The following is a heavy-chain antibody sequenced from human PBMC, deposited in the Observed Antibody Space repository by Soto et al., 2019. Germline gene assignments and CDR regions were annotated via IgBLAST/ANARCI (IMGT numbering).Heavy chain of an antibody. Sequence: GGSLRLSCAASGFTFSSYGMHWVRQAPGKGLEWVAVIWYDGSNKYYADSVKGRFTISRDNSKNTLYLQMNSLRAEDTAGYYCARAGRKNGITMVRGVIDYWGQGTLVTVSS. CDR1: GFTFSSYG. CDR3: ARAGRKNGITMVRGVIDY. CDR2: IWYDGSNK. J-gene: IGHJ4*02. D-gene: IGHD3-10*01. V-gene: IGHV3-33*01.